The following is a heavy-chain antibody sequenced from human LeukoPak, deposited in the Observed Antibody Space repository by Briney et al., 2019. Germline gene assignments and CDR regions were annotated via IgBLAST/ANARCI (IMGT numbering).Heavy chain of an antibody. J-gene: IGHJ3*01. Sequence: QAGGSLRLSCVASGFTFSSYAMSWVRQAPGKGLEWVSTISGSGDTTYYADSVKGRFTISRDNSKNSLYLQMNSLRVEDTALYYCAKSVGGLPFDLWGQGTVVTVSS. CDR2: ISGSGDTT. V-gene: IGHV3-23*01. CDR3: AKSVGGLPFDL. D-gene: IGHD1-26*01. CDR1: GFTFSSYA.